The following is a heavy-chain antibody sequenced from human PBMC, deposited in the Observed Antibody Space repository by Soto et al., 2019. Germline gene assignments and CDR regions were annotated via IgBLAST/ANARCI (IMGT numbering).Heavy chain of an antibody. CDR3: ARAQAYSYYYYMDV. J-gene: IGHJ6*03. Sequence: SETLSLTCTVSGGSISSYYWSWIRQPPGKGLEWIGYIYYSGSTNYNPSLKSRVTISVDTSKNQFSLKLSSVTAADTAVYYCARAQAYSYYYYMDVWGKGTTVTVSS. CDR2: IYYSGST. V-gene: IGHV4-59*01. CDR1: GGSISSYY.